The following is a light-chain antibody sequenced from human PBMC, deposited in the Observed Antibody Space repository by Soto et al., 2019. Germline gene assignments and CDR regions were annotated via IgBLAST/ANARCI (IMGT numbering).Light chain of an antibody. CDR1: HNDIGTYDY. V-gene: IGLV2-14*03. CDR3: GSYASATLI. CDR2: GVT. Sequence: QSVLTQPTSVSGSPGQSITISCTGNHNDIGTYDYVSWYQQHPGRAPRLLIHGVTTRPSGISGRFSASKSGLTASLTISGLQPEDEADYYCGSYASATLIFGGGTKLTVL. J-gene: IGLJ2*01.